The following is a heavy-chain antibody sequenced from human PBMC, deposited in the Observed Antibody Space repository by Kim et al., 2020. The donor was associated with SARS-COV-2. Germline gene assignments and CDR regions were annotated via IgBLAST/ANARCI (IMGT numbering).Heavy chain of an antibody. J-gene: IGHJ4*02. CDR3: TTKNY. CDR1: GFTFSSSW. CDR2: INRDGSGQ. V-gene: IGHV3-7*01. Sequence: GGSLRLSCSASGFTFSSSWMTWVRQAPGKGLEWVGNINRDGSGQNYVGSLRGRFTISRDNTRNSLYLQMESLRAEDTAAYYCTTKNYWGQGTQVTVSS.